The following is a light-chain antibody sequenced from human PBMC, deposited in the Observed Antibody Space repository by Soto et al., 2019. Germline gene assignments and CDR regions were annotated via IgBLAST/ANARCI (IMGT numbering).Light chain of an antibody. J-gene: IGLJ2*01. Sequence: QSDLTQPASVSGSPGQSITISCTGTSSDIGAYNQVSWYQQHPGKAPKLMIYDVTSRPSGVSSRFSGSRSGNTASLTISGLQAEDEADYYCSSHASRSTLIFSGGTKLTVL. CDR3: SSHASRSTLI. V-gene: IGLV2-14*03. CDR2: DVT. CDR1: SSDIGAYNQ.